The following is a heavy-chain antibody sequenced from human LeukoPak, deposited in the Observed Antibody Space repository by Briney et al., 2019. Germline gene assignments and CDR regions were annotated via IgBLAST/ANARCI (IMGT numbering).Heavy chain of an antibody. J-gene: IGHJ4*02. CDR1: GFTFSSYS. D-gene: IGHD3-22*01. V-gene: IGHV3-21*04. CDR2: ISSSSSYI. Sequence: GGSLRLSCAASGFTFSSYSMNWVRQAPGKGLEWVSSISSSSSYIYYADSVKGRFTISRDNSKNTLYLQMNSLRAEDTAVYYCAKGYYDSSGYYYVGGFLFDYWGQGTLVTVSS. CDR3: AKGYYDSSGYYYVGGFLFDY.